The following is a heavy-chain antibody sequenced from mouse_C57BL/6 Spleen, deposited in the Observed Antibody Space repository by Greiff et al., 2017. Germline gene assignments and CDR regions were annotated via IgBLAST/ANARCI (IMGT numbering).Heavy chain of an antibody. CDR3: ARHYYGSRRDAMDY. CDR1: GFTFSDYY. CDR2: ISNGGGST. J-gene: IGHJ4*01. V-gene: IGHV5-12*01. D-gene: IGHD1-1*01. Sequence: EVKVVESGGGLVQPGGSLKLSCAASGFTFSDYYMYWVRQTPEKRLEWVAYISNGGGSTYYPDTVKGRFTISRDNAKNTLYLQMSRLKSEDTAMYYCARHYYGSRRDAMDYWGQGTSVTVSS.